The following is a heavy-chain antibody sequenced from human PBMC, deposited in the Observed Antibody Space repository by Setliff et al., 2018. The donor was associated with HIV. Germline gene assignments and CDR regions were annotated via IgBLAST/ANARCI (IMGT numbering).Heavy chain of an antibody. V-gene: IGHV4-30-4*08. CDR2: IYYSGST. CDR3: ASFDYNNFGFDS. J-gene: IGHJ5*01. Sequence: SETLSLTCTVSGASISRGNYYSTWIRQRPGKGLEWIAFIYYSGSTYYSPSLKSRLMISVDTSKNQFSLNMTSVTAADTAVYFCASFDYNNFGFDSWGQGTLVTVSS. CDR1: GASISRGNYY. D-gene: IGHD3-3*01.